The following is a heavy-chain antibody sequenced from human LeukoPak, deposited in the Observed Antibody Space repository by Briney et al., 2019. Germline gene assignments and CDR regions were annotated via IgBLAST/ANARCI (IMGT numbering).Heavy chain of an antibody. J-gene: IGHJ4*02. Sequence: SQTLSLTCAISGDSVSSNSAAWNWIRQSPSRGLEWLGRTYYRSKWYNDYAVSVKSRITINPDTSKSQFSLQLNSVTPEDTAVYYCARAPSTIIAQSPEYYFDYWGQGTLVTVSS. V-gene: IGHV6-1*01. CDR1: GDSVSSNSAA. D-gene: IGHD3-22*01. CDR2: TYYRSKWYN. CDR3: ARAPSTIIAQSPEYYFDY.